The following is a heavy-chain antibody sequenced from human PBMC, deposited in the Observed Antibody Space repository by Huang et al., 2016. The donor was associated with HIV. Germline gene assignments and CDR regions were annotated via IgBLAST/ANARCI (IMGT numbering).Heavy chain of an antibody. D-gene: IGHD3-10*01. Sequence: EVQLVDSGGGLAQPGESLRPSCGASGFNFNDHAMHWVRQGPGTGLEWGSGISWKSENMAYADSVKGRFNISRDNAKKSLYLQMNSLRTEDMAFYYWGRSSSGELFWGGLDYWGQGALVTVSS. V-gene: IGHV3-9*03. J-gene: IGHJ4*02. CDR2: ISWKSENM. CDR3: GRSSSGELFWGGLDY. CDR1: GFNFNDHA.